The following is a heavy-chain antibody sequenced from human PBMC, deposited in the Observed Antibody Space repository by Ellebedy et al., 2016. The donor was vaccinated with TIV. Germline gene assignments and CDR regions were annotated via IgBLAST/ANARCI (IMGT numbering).Heavy chain of an antibody. V-gene: IGHV4-39*01. CDR3: AKGCAGDCNRFGYYYGMDV. CDR2: IYYSGST. J-gene: IGHJ6*02. Sequence: MPSETLSLTCTVSSGSMNTSRYYWAWIRQPPGKGLQWIGSIYYSGSTYYNPSLTSRVTISADTSKTQFSLKLSSVTAADPAVYYYAKGCAGDCNRFGYYYGMDVWGQGTTVAVSS. D-gene: IGHD2-21*02. CDR1: SGSMNTSRYY.